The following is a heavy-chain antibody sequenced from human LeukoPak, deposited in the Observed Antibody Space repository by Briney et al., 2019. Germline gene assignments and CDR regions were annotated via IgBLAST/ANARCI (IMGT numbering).Heavy chain of an antibody. CDR3: ATSPTSDSPGY. D-gene: IGHD2-21*02. Sequence: QPGRSLRLSCAASGFTFSSYGMHWVRRAPGEGLEWVTFISYDGSDKYYADSVKGRFTISRDNSKNTLYLQMNSLRAEDTAVYYCATSPTSDSPGYWGQGTLVTVST. J-gene: IGHJ4*02. CDR2: ISYDGSDK. V-gene: IGHV3-30*03. CDR1: GFTFSSYG.